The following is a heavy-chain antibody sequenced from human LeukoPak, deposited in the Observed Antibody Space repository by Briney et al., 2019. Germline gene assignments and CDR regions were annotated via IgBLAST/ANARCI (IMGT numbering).Heavy chain of an antibody. CDR1: GGSFSGYY. J-gene: IGHJ6*03. CDR3: ARGRQEISMIVVVMTAVSYYLDV. V-gene: IGHV4-34*01. Sequence: SETLSLTCAVYGGSFSGYYWTWIRQSPGKGLEWIGEINPGGSTYYSPSLKSRLTTSRDTSKNQFSLRLSSVTAADTAVYYCARGRQEISMIVVVMTAVSYYLDVWGKGTTVTVS. D-gene: IGHD3-22*01. CDR2: INPGGST.